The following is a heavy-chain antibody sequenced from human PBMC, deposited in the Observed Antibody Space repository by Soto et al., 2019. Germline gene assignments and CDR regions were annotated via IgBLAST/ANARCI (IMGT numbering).Heavy chain of an antibody. CDR1: GFTLSRYG. D-gene: IGHD2-8*01. Sequence: QVQLVESGGGVVQPGRSLRLSCAASGFTLSRYGMHWVRQAPGKGLEWVAVISFEGSTQYYADSVKGRFTISRDNSKDTLSLQIHSLRPEDTAVYYCARGAEHHVLSRDYFYGMDVWGQGTTVSVSS. CDR3: ARGAEHHVLSRDYFYGMDV. V-gene: IGHV3-30*05. CDR2: ISFEGSTQ. J-gene: IGHJ6*02.